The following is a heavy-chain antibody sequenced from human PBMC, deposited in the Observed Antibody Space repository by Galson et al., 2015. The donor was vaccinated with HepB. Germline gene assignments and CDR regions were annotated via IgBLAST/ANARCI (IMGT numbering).Heavy chain of an antibody. J-gene: IGHJ4*02. CDR2: ISYDGSNK. Sequence: SLRLSCAASGFTFSSYAVHWVRQAPGKGLEWVAVISYDGSNKFYADSVKGRFTVSRDNSKNTLYLQMNSLRAEDTAVYYCARDGDYYGSSGYSVFDYWGQGALVTVSS. V-gene: IGHV3-30-3*01. D-gene: IGHD3-22*01. CDR1: GFTFSSYA. CDR3: ARDGDYYGSSGYSVFDY.